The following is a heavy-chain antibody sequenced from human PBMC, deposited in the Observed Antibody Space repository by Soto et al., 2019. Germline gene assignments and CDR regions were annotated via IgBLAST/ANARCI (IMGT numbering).Heavy chain of an antibody. V-gene: IGHV3-11*01. CDR1: GFTFSDYY. J-gene: IGHJ4*02. D-gene: IGHD6-19*01. CDR3: AGEAQGDSKGWGGGNY. Sequence: QVQLVESGGGLVKPGGSLRLSCAASGFTFSDYYMSWIRQAPGKGLEWVSYISSSGSTIYYADSVKGRFTISRDNAKKPLYLQMKGVRAEGTGGDYCAGEAQGDSKGWGGGNYWGQGTLVTVSS. CDR2: ISSSGSTI.